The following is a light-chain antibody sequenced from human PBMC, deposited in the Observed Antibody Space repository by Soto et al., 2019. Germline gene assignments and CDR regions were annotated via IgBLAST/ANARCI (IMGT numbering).Light chain of an antibody. J-gene: IGKJ1*01. CDR3: QQYGSSKT. Sequence: EIVLTQSPGTLSLSPGERATLSCRASQGVRNNYLAWYQQKPGQAPRLLIYGASSRATGIPDRFSGSGSGTDFTLTISRLEPEDFAVYYCQQYGSSKTFGQGTKVDIK. CDR2: GAS. CDR1: QGVRNNY. V-gene: IGKV3-20*01.